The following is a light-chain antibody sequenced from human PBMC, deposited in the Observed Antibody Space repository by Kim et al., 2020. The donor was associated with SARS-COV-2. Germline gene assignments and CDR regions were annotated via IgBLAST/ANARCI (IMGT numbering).Light chain of an antibody. CDR2: EDN. CDR1: SGSMASNY. Sequence: GKTVTISCTRSSGSMASNYVQWYQQRPGSSPTTVIYEDNQRPSGVPDRFSGSIDSSSNSASLTISGLKTEDEADCYCQSYDSSNQVFGGGTKVTVL. V-gene: IGLV6-57*01. J-gene: IGLJ3*02. CDR3: QSYDSSNQV.